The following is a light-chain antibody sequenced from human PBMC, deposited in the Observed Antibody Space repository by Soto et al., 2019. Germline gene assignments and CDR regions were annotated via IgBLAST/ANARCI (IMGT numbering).Light chain of an antibody. CDR3: QQLNSYPQT. Sequence: DIELTQSPSFRYASVGDRVTITCRASQGISSYLAWYQQKPGNAPKLLIYAASTLQSGVPSRFSGSGSGTEFTLTIRSLQPEDFATYYCQQLNSYPQTFGQGTKVEIK. V-gene: IGKV1-9*01. CDR2: AAS. CDR1: QGISSY. J-gene: IGKJ1*01.